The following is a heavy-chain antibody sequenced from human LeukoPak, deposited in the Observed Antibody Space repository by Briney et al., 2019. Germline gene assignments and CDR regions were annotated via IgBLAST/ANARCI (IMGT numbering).Heavy chain of an antibody. Sequence: SETLSLTCAVYGGSFSGYYWSWIRQPPGEGLEWIGEINHSGSTNYNPSLKSRVTISVDTSKNQFSLKLSSVTAADTAVYYCARVSPVYYDSSGFNYYYYGMDVWGQGTTVTVSS. CDR3: ARVSPVYYDSSGFNYYYYGMDV. CDR1: GGSFSGYY. J-gene: IGHJ6*02. CDR2: INHSGST. D-gene: IGHD3-22*01. V-gene: IGHV4-34*01.